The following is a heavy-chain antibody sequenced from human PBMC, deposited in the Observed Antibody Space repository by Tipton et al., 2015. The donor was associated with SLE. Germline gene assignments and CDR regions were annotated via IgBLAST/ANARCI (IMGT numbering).Heavy chain of an antibody. CDR3: ARYCGSATCLGFWFS. Sequence: TLSLTCTVSGGSISSYYWSWIRQPPGKGLEWIGYIYYSGSTNYNPSLKSRVTISVDTSKNQFSLKLSSVTAADTAVYYCARYCGSATCLGFWFSWGQGTLVTVSS. V-gene: IGHV4-59*08. CDR1: GGSISSYY. J-gene: IGHJ5*02. CDR2: IYYSGST. D-gene: IGHD2-2*01.